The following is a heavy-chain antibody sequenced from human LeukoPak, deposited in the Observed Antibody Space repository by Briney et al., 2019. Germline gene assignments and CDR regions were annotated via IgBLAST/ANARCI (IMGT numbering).Heavy chain of an antibody. CDR3: VGSGWYALDY. D-gene: IGHD6-19*01. J-gene: IGHJ4*02. CDR2: IIPIFGTA. V-gene: IGHV1-69*13. Sequence: SVKVSCKASGGTFSSYAISWVRQAPGQGLEWMGGIIPIFGTANYAQKFQGRVTITADESTSTAYMELSSLRSEDTAVHYCVGSGWYALDYWGQGTLVTVSS. CDR1: GGTFSSYA.